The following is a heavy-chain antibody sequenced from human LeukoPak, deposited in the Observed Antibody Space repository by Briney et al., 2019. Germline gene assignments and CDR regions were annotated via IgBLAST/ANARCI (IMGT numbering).Heavy chain of an antibody. D-gene: IGHD5-24*01. CDR3: ATSPRAWHAFDV. V-gene: IGHV4-59*01. Sequence: PSETLSLTCTVSGGPITNYYYFWMRQPPGKTLEWIGYIYYSGSTNTSPSLKSRVTISVDTFKNQFSLKLSSVTAADTAMYYCATSPRAWHAFDVWGRGTMVTISS. J-gene: IGHJ3*01. CDR2: IYYSGST. CDR1: GGPITNYY.